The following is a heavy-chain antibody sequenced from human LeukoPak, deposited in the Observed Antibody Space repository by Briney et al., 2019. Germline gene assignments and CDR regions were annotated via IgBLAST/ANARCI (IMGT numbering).Heavy chain of an antibody. D-gene: IGHD3-3*01. V-gene: IGHV4-34*01. J-gene: IGHJ3*02. CDR1: GGSFSGYY. Sequence: SETLSLTCAVYGGSFSGYYWSWIRQPPGKGLEWFGEINHSGSTNYNPSLKSRVTISVDTSKNQFSLKLSSVTAADTAVYYCARLNDFWSGYRVDAFDIWGQGTMVTVSS. CDR3: ARLNDFWSGYRVDAFDI. CDR2: INHSGST.